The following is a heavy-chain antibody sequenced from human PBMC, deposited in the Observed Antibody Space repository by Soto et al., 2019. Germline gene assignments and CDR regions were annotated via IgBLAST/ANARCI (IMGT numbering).Heavy chain of an antibody. D-gene: IGHD3-22*01. Sequence: GASVKVSCKASGYTFTSYYMHWVRQAPGQGLEWMGIINPSGGSTSYAQKFQGRVTMTRDTSTSTVYMELSSLRSEDTAVYYCARERNYYDSSGYGQIYGMDVCGQRTTVTVSS. CDR1: GYTFTSYY. J-gene: IGHJ6*02. CDR2: INPSGGST. CDR3: ARERNYYDSSGYGQIYGMDV. V-gene: IGHV1-46*01.